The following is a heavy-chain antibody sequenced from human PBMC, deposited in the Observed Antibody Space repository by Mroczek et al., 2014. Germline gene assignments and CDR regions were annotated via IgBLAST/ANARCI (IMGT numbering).Heavy chain of an antibody. J-gene: IGHJ4*02. V-gene: IGHV4-31*03. CDR1: GGSISSGGYY. D-gene: IGHD3-3*01. Sequence: QVQLVQSGPGLVKPSQTLSLTCTVSGGSISSGGYYWSWIRQHPGKGLEWIGYIYYSGSTYYNPSLKSRVTISVDTSKNQFSLKLSSVTAADTAVYYCARAPVRSGYSRYYFDYWGQGTLVTVSS. CDR3: ARAPVRSGYSRYYFDY. CDR2: IYYSGST.